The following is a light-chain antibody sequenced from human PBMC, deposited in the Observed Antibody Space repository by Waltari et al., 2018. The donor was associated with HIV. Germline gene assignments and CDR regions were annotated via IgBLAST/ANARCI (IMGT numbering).Light chain of an antibody. J-gene: IGKJ3*01. CDR3: QQYYSTPFT. V-gene: IGKV4-1*01. Sequence: EIVLTQSPDSLTVSLGERATFNCKSSQSVFYSSDNKNYLAWYQQKPGQPPKLLIYWAATRESGVPDRFSGSGSGTDFTLTITSLQAEDVAVYYCQQYYSTPFTFGPGTKVDIK. CDR1: QSVFYSSDNKNY. CDR2: WAA.